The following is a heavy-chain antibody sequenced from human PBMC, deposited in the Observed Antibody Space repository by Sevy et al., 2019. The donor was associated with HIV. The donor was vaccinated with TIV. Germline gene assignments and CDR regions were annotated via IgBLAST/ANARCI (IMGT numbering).Heavy chain of an antibody. CDR3: AAPPIAVVRH. V-gene: IGHV3-23*01. J-gene: IGHJ1*01. Sequence: GGSLRLSCAASGFTFSSYAMSWVRQAPGKGLKWVSAISGSGGSTYYADSVKGRFTISRDNSKNTLYLQMNSLRAEDTAVYYCAAPPIAVVRHWGQRTLVTVSS. CDR2: ISGSGGST. D-gene: IGHD6-19*01. CDR1: GFTFSSYA.